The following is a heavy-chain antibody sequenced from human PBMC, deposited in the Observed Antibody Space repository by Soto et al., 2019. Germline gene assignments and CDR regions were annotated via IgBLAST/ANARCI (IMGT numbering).Heavy chain of an antibody. V-gene: IGHV3-48*02. Sequence: LRLSCAASGFTFSVHSMNWVRRAPGKGLEWVSYISSTSSARYYADSVRGRFTISRDNVKYSLYLQMNSLTDEDTAVYYCARDSDIYYGMDVWGQGTTVTVSS. D-gene: IGHD3-9*01. CDR3: ARDSDIYYGMDV. CDR1: GFTFSVHS. CDR2: ISSTSSAR. J-gene: IGHJ6*02.